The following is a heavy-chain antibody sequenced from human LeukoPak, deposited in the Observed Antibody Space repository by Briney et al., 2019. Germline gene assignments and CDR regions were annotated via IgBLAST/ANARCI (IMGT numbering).Heavy chain of an antibody. D-gene: IGHD3-10*01. Sequence: SETLSLTCAVYGGSFSGYYWSWIRQPAGKGLEWIGRIYTSGNAHYNPSLKSRVTMSVDTSQNQFSLNLSSVTAADTAVYYCARFITIPGVAFDIWGQGTMVTVSS. CDR2: IYTSGNA. CDR3: ARFITIPGVAFDI. CDR1: GGSFSGYY. V-gene: IGHV4-59*10. J-gene: IGHJ3*02.